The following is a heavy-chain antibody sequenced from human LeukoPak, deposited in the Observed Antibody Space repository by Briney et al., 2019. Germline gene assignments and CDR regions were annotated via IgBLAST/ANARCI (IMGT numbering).Heavy chain of an antibody. CDR1: GYTLTELS. V-gene: IGHV1-24*01. Sequence: ASVKVSCKVSGYTLTELSMHWVRQAPGKGLEWMGGFDPEDGETIYAQKFQGRVTMTEDTSTDTAYMELSSLRSEDTAVYYCATGEGTTVTTYYFDYWGQGTPVTVSS. J-gene: IGHJ4*02. CDR2: FDPEDGET. CDR3: ATGEGTTVTTYYFDY. D-gene: IGHD4-11*01.